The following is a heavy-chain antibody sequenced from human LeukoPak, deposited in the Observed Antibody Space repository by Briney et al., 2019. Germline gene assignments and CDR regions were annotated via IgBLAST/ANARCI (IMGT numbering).Heavy chain of an antibody. Sequence: ASVKVSCTVSGYTLTELSMHWVRQAPGKGLEWMGGFDPEDGETIYAQKFQGRVTMTEDTSTDTAYMELSSLRSEDTAVYYCATDHYDSSGTRVYMDVWGKGTTVTISS. CDR1: GYTLTELS. CDR3: ATDHYDSSGTRVYMDV. CDR2: FDPEDGET. V-gene: IGHV1-24*01. D-gene: IGHD3-22*01. J-gene: IGHJ6*03.